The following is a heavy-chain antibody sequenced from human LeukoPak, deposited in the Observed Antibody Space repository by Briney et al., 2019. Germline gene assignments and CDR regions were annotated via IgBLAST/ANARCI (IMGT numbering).Heavy chain of an antibody. Sequence: PGGSLRLSCEASGFTFSRHWLSWVRQAPGKGLEWVANIKEDGSEKYYVDSVKGRFTISRDNAKNSLYLQMNSLRAEDTAVYYCARDRGYSGYGWDFDLWGRGTLVIVSS. CDR1: GFTFSRHW. J-gene: IGHJ2*01. CDR3: ARDRGYSGYGWDFDL. D-gene: IGHD5-12*01. V-gene: IGHV3-7*01. CDR2: IKEDGSEK.